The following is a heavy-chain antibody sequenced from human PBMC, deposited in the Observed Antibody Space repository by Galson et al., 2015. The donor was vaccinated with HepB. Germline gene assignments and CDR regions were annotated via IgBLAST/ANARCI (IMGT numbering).Heavy chain of an antibody. CDR1: GDSVSSNSAA. J-gene: IGHJ3*02. CDR2: TYYRSKWYN. V-gene: IGHV6-1*01. CDR3: ARVVMAYGGWTSLPLDAFDI. Sequence: CAISGDSVSSNSAAWNWIRQSPSRGLEWLGRTYYRSKWYNDYAVSVKSRITINPDTSKNQFSLQLNSVTPEDTAVYYCARVVMAYGGWTSLPLDAFDIWGQGTMVTVSS. D-gene: IGHD4-23*01.